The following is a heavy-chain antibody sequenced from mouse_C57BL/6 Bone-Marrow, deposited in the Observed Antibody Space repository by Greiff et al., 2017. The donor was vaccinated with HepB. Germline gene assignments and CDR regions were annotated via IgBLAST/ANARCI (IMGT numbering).Heavy chain of an antibody. V-gene: IGHV14-4*01. D-gene: IGHD2-5*01. Sequence: EVKLMESGAELVRPGASVKLSCTASGFNIKDDYMHWVKQRPEQGLEWIGWIDPENGDTEYASKFQGKATITADTSSNTAYLQLSSLTSEDTAVYYCTIPYSKEDYWGQGTTLTVSS. CDR1: GFNIKDDY. CDR2: IDPENGDT. CDR3: TIPYSKEDY. J-gene: IGHJ2*01.